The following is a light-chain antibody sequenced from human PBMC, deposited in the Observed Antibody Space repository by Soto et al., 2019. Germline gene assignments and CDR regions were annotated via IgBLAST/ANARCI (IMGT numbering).Light chain of an antibody. Sequence: QSVLTQPPSVSGAPGQRVTISSTGSSSNIGAGYDLHWYQQLPGTAPKLLIYGNTNRPSGVPDRFSGSKSGTSASLAITGLQAEDEADYYCQSYDSSLSGVVFGGGTKLTVL. CDR2: GNT. V-gene: IGLV1-40*01. J-gene: IGLJ2*01. CDR1: SSNIGAGYD. CDR3: QSYDSSLSGVV.